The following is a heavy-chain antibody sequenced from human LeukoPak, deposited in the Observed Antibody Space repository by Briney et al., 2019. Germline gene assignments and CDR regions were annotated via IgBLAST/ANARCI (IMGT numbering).Heavy chain of an antibody. CDR3: AREAKPYYYYYGMDV. D-gene: IGHD1-14*01. CDR1: GYTFTGYY. J-gene: IGHJ6*02. Sequence: ASVEVSCKASGYTFTGYYMHWVRQAPGQGLEWMGWINPNSGGTNYAQKFQGRVTMTRDTSISTAYMELSRLRSDDTAVYYCAREAKPYYYYYGMDVWGQGTTVTVSS. CDR2: INPNSGGT. V-gene: IGHV1-2*02.